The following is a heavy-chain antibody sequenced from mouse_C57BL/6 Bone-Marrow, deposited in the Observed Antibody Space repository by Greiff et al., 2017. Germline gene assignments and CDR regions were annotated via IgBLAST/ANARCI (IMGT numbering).Heavy chain of an antibody. Sequence: QVQLQQSGAELVKPGASVKMSCKASGYTFTSYRITWVKQRPGQGLEWIGDIYPTSGRTNYNEKFKSKATLTVETSSNTAYMELSSLKSEDSAVFISAKAGPLRLSFDCTGRGTALTVSS. CDR1: GYTFTSYR. D-gene: IGHD3-2*02. CDR2: IYPTSGRT. CDR3: AKAGPLRLSFDC. J-gene: IGHJ2*01. V-gene: IGHV1-55*01.